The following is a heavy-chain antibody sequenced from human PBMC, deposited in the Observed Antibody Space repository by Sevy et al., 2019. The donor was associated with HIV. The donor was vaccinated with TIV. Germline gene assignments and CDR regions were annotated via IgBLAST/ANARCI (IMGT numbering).Heavy chain of an antibody. CDR2: INGKGRST. Sequence: GESLKISCAVSGFTFSGYAMNWVRQAPGKGLEWVSAINGKGRSTHYADSVEGRFTISRDNSKNTLYLQMNSLRAEDTAVYYCAKTIDSGGGVVPAANYFYYGMDVWGQGTTVTV. D-gene: IGHD2-2*01. CDR1: GFTFSGYA. J-gene: IGHJ6*02. V-gene: IGHV3-23*01. CDR3: AKTIDSGGGVVPAANYFYYGMDV.